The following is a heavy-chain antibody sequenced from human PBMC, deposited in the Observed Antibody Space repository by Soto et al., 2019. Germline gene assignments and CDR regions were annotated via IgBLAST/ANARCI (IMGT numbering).Heavy chain of an antibody. D-gene: IGHD1-26*01. CDR1: GFTFSSYW. Sequence: GGSLRLSCAASGFTFSSYWMHWVRQAPGKGLLWVSRINTDGRFTSYADAVKGRFTISRDNARKTLYLQMNSLRADDTAVYYCGRDSYSGNSGIYYGMDVWGQGTTVTVSS. V-gene: IGHV3-74*01. CDR2: INTDGRFT. CDR3: GRDSYSGNSGIYYGMDV. J-gene: IGHJ6*02.